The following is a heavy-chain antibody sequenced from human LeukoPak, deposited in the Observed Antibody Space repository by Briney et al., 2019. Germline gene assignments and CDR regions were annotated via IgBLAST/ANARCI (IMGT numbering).Heavy chain of an antibody. J-gene: IGHJ4*02. Sequence: PGGTLRFSCAASGFTLGSYGMHWVRQAPGKGLEGVALIRYDGGDQYYADSVKGRFTISRDNSKNTLYLQMNSLRVEDTAVYYCARDSIVGASPRKDYWGQGTLVTVSS. CDR1: GFTLGSYG. V-gene: IGHV3-30*02. CDR2: IRYDGGDQ. CDR3: ARDSIVGASPRKDY. D-gene: IGHD1-26*01.